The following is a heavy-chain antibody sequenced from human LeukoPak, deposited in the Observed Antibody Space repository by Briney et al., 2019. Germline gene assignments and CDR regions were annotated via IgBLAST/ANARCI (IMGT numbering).Heavy chain of an antibody. CDR1: GFTFSIYT. CDR3: ARDQCSTTTCPIDY. CDR2: ISTSSHYI. V-gene: IGHV3-21*01. Sequence: GGSLRLSCAASGFTFSIYTMNWVRQAPGKGLEWVSSISTSSHYIYYADSVKGRVTISRDNAKSSLYLQLDSLRAEDMAVYYCARDQCSTTTCPIDYWGQGTLVTVAS. D-gene: IGHD2-2*01. J-gene: IGHJ4*02.